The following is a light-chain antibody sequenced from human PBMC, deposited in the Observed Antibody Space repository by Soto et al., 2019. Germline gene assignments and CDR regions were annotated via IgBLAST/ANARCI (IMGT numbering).Light chain of an antibody. CDR3: NSYVGRTKYV. V-gene: IGLV2-8*01. J-gene: IGLJ1*01. Sequence: QSARTQPPSASGSPGQSVTSSCIGTASDIGRYNYVSWYQHHPGKAPKLIIYEVTKPPSGVPDRFSGSTSGNTASLTVSGLPADDAADYYCNSYVGRTKYVFGTGTKLTVL. CDR2: EVT. CDR1: ASDIGRYNY.